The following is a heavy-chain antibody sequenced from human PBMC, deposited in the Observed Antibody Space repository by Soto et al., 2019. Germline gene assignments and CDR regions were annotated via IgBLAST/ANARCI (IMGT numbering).Heavy chain of an antibody. CDR3: AGDYGDYASYGMDV. CDR1: GGTFSSYA. V-gene: IGHV1-69*12. CDR2: IIPIFGTA. D-gene: IGHD4-17*01. J-gene: IGHJ6*02. Sequence: QVQLVQSGAEVKKPGSSVKVSCKASGGTFSSYAISWVRQAPGQGLEWMGGIIPIFGTANYAQKFQGRVTITADESTSTADMELSSLRSEDTAVYYCAGDYGDYASYGMDVWGQGTTVTVSS.